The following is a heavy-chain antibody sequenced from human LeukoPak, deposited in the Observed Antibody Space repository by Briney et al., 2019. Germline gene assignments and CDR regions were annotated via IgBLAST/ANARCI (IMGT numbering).Heavy chain of an antibody. CDR3: ARDPPTYYYDSSGYYGY. V-gene: IGHV1-69*13. J-gene: IGHJ4*02. D-gene: IGHD3-22*01. CDR2: IIPIFGTA. Sequence: SVKVSCKASGGTFSSYTISWVRQAPGQGLEWMGGIIPIFGTANYAQKFQGRVTITADESTSTAYMELSSLRSEDTAVYYCARDPPTYYYDSSGYYGYWGQGTLVTVSS. CDR1: GGTFSSYT.